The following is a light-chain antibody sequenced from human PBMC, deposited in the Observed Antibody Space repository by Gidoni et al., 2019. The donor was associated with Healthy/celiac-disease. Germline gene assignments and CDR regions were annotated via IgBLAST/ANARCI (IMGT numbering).Light chain of an antibody. CDR1: QSISSY. CDR3: QQSYCTSWT. Sequence: DIQMTQSPSSLSASVGDRVTITCRASQSISSYLNWYQQKQWKAPKLLIYSASSLQSGVPSRFLGSGSGTDFSLTISSLLPEDFATYYCQQSYCTSWTFGQGTKVEIK. CDR2: SAS. J-gene: IGKJ1*01. V-gene: IGKV1-39*01.